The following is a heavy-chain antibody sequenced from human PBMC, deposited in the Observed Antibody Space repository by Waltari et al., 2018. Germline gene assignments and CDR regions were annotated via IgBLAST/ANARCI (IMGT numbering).Heavy chain of an antibody. CDR1: GFTFRTSS. J-gene: IGHJ4*02. CDR2: ISSSSLYM. D-gene: IGHD4-17*01. V-gene: IGHV3-21*01. Sequence: EVQLVASGGGLVKAGGSLSRSCAAFGFTFRTSSMNWVRQAPGKGLEWVSSISSSSLYMSYADSVKGRVTISRDNAKNSLYLQMNSLRVEDTAVYYCARSSTTVTTFGWGQGTLVTVSS. CDR3: ARSSTTVTTFG.